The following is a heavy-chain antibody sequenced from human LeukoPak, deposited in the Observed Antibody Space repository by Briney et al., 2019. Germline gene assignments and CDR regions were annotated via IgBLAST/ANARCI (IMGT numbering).Heavy chain of an antibody. D-gene: IGHD2-21*01. CDR1: GYTFTSYD. V-gene: IGHV1-46*01. CDR3: AVGLVNAPIDY. Sequence: ASVKVSCKASGYTFTSYDMHWVRQAPGQGLEWMGIINPSGGSTSYAQKFQGRVTMTRDTSTSTVYVELSSLTSEDTAVYSCAVGLVNAPIDYWGQGTLVTVSS. J-gene: IGHJ4*02. CDR2: INPSGGST.